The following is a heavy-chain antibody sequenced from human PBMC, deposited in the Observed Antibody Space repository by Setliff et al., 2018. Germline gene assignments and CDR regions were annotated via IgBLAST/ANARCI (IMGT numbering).Heavy chain of an antibody. D-gene: IGHD6-13*01. Sequence: GGSLRLSCAVSGFTFSKAWMHWVRQAPGKGLEWVAVITYDGSNKFYADSVRGRFTISRDISKNTLYVQMNSLRPEDTAVYYCARSRYTSRWYEMSAMDVWGKGTTVTVSS. CDR2: ITYDGSNK. CDR1: GFTFSKAW. J-gene: IGHJ6*03. CDR3: ARSRYTSRWYEMSAMDV. V-gene: IGHV3-30*01.